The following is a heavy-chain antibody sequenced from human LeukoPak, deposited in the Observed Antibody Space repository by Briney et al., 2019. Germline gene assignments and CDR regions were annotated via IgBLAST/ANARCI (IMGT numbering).Heavy chain of an antibody. V-gene: IGHV4-38-2*02. D-gene: IGHD6-19*01. J-gene: IGHJ4*02. CDR3: ASYSSGWYLDY. CDR2: IYYSGST. CDR1: GYSISSGYY. Sequence: PSETLSLTCTVSGYSISSGYYWGWIRQPPGKGLEWIGSIYYSGSTYYNPSLKSRVTISVDTSKNQFSLKLSSVTAADTAVYYCASYSSGWYLDYWGQGTLVTVSS.